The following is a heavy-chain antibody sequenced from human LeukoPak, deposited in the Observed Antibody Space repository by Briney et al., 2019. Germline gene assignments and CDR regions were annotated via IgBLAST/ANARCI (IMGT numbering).Heavy chain of an antibody. Sequence: PGGSLRLSCAASGFTLDEYAMHWVRQAPGKGLKCVSLISGDGGSTYYADSVKGRFTISRDNSKNSVYLQMNSLRAEDTALYYCAKGHRVTDFDYWGQGTLVTVSS. D-gene: IGHD5/OR15-5a*01. CDR2: ISGDGGST. V-gene: IGHV3-43*02. CDR1: GFTLDEYA. CDR3: AKGHRVTDFDY. J-gene: IGHJ4*02.